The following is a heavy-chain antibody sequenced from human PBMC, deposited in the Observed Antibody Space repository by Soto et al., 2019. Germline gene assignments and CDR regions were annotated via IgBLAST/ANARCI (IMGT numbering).Heavy chain of an antibody. J-gene: IGHJ4*02. Sequence: SVKVSCKASGGTFSSYAISWVRQAPGQGLEWMGEIIPIFGTANYAQKFQGRVTITADESTSTAYMELSSLRSEDTAVYYCARDHKGPYYFDCWGQGTLVTVSS. CDR3: ARDHKGPYYFDC. CDR1: GGTFSSYA. V-gene: IGHV1-69*13. CDR2: IIPIFGTA.